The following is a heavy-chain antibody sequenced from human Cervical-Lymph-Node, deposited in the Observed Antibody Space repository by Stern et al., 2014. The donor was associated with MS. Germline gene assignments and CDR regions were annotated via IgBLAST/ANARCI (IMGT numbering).Heavy chain of an antibody. J-gene: IGHJ4*02. Sequence: VQLVESGGGVVQPGRSLRLSCAASGFTFRGYAMHWVRQSPGKGLEWVAVISYDGSKIQFADSVKGRIIISRDNSKNTLYLQMDSLKVEDTAMYYCARDPYYYDGSAYPLFDYWGQGTLVTVSS. V-gene: IGHV3-30*04. D-gene: IGHD3-22*01. CDR1: GFTFRGYA. CDR3: ARDPYYYDGSAYPLFDY. CDR2: ISYDGSKI.